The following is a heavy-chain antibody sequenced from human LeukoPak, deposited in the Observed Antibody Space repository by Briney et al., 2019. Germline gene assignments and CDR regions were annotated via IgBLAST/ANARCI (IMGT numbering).Heavy chain of an antibody. D-gene: IGHD5-24*01. CDR3: ARRKDGYNFAFDI. CDR2: IYASGGT. CDR1: GGSISSYY. V-gene: IGHV4-4*09. J-gene: IGHJ3*02. Sequence: SETLSLTCTVSGGSISSYYWSWIRQPPGKGMEWIGYIYASGGTNYNPSLKGRVTISLDTSKNQFSLKLSSVTAADTALYYCARRKDGYNFAFDIWGQGTMVTVSS.